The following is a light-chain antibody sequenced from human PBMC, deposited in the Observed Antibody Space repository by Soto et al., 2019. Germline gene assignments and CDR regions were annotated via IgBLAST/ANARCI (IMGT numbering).Light chain of an antibody. J-gene: IGKJ3*01. CDR3: QQYNSYSPA. Sequence: DIQMTQSPSTLSASVGDRVTITCRASQSISSWLAWYQQKPGKAPKLLICDASTLESEVPSRFSGSGSGTEFTLTISRLQPDEFATYHCQQYNSYSPAFGPGTKVDVK. CDR2: DAS. V-gene: IGKV1-5*01. CDR1: QSISSW.